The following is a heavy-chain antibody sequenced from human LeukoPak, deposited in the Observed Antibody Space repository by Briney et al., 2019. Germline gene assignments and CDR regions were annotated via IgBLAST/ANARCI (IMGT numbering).Heavy chain of an antibody. J-gene: IGHJ4*02. Sequence: PGRSLRLSCAASGLTFSSYGIHWVRQAPGKGLEWVAVISYDGSNKYYADSVKGRFTISRDNSKNTLYLQMNSLRAEDTAVYYCAKWDFDYWGQGTLVTVSS. CDR2: ISYDGSNK. CDR3: AKWDFDY. V-gene: IGHV3-30*18. CDR1: GLTFSSYG.